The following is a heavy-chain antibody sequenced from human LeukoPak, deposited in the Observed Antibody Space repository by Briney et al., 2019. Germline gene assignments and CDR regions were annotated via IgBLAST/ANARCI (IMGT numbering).Heavy chain of an antibody. Sequence: PGGSLRLSCAASGFTFNTCGMSWVRQAPGKGLEWVSGISGSGISTYYADSVKGRFTISRDNSKNTMYLQMNSLRAEDTAVYYCAKDRGATYKDFGPWGQGTLVTVSS. V-gene: IGHV3-23*01. CDR1: GFTFNTCG. J-gene: IGHJ5*02. CDR3: AKDRGATYKDFGP. D-gene: IGHD3-10*01. CDR2: ISGSGIST.